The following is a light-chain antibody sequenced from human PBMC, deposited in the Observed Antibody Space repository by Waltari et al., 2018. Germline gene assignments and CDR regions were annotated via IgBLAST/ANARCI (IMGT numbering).Light chain of an antibody. V-gene: IGLV1-40*01. CDR2: GNA. CDR3: QSFDSSLSASV. Sequence: QPVLAQPPSMSGAPGQKVTIPCTGGSSNFGAGYDVQWYQQFPGTAPKLLVFGNANPPAGVPGRFSGSRSGTSASLAIAELQSEDEAVYYCQSFDSSLSASVFGIGTKLTVL. CDR1: SSNFGAGYD. J-gene: IGLJ3*02.